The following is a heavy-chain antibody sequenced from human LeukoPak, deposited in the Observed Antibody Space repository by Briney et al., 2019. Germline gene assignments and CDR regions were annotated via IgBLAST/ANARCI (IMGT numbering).Heavy chain of an antibody. CDR3: AKDTVRELLIFDY. CDR1: GFSFSYFG. Sequence: PGRSLRLSCSTSGFSFSYFGMHWVRQAPGKGLQWVAAISFDGHATNYADSVKGRFTVSRDNSKNTLYLQMNSLRAEDTAVYYCAKDTVRELLIFDYWGQGTLVTVSS. V-gene: IGHV3-30*18. CDR2: ISFDGHAT. J-gene: IGHJ4*02. D-gene: IGHD1-26*01.